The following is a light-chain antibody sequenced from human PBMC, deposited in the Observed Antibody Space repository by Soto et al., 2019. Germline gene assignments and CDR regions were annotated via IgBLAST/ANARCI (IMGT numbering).Light chain of an antibody. Sequence: AVQLTQSPSSLSASLGDRVTISCRASQGIGSALAWYQQNPGKAPKVLIYDASSLESGVPSRFSGSGSGTDFTLTISSLQPEDFASYYCQQFNSFPLTFGGGTKVDI. J-gene: IGKJ4*01. CDR3: QQFNSFPLT. CDR2: DAS. V-gene: IGKV1-13*02. CDR1: QGIGSA.